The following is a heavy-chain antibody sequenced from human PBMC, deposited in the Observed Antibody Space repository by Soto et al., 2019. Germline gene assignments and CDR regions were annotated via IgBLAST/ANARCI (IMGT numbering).Heavy chain of an antibody. CDR2: IGIGSSTK. CDR3: ARDQLYYNDISGRPLNAFDI. J-gene: IGHJ3*02. Sequence: GGSLRLSCAASGFSFNDYSMNWVRQAPGKGLEWVSYIGIGSSTKYYADSVKGRFTISRDNAKNSLYLQMNSLRAEDTAVYYYARDQLYYNDISGRPLNAFDIWGQGTMVTVSS. V-gene: IGHV3-48*01. CDR1: GFSFNDYS. D-gene: IGHD3-22*01.